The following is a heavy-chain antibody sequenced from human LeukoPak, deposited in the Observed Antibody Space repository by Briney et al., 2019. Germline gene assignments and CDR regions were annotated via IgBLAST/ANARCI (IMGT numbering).Heavy chain of an antibody. Sequence: SQTPSLTCAISGDSVSSNSVTWNWIRQSPSRGLEWLGRTYYRSTWYNDYAVSVRGRITVNPDTSKNQFSLHLNSVTPEDTAVYYCARRLTQYDCFDPWGQGILVAVSS. CDR2: TYYRSTWYN. D-gene: IGHD2-2*01. J-gene: IGHJ5*02. CDR1: GDSVSSNSVT. V-gene: IGHV6-1*01. CDR3: ARRLTQYDCFDP.